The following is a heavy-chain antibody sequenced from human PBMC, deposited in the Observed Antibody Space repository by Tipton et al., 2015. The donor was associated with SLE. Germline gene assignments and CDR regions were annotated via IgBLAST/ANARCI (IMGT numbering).Heavy chain of an antibody. CDR1: GGSFSGYY. D-gene: IGHD6-13*01. CDR3: ARPLAAAHDAFDI. J-gene: IGHJ3*02. Sequence: TLSLTCAVYGGSFSGYYWSWIRQPPGKGLEWIGEINHSGSTNYNPSLKSRVTISVDTSKNQFSLKLSSVTAADTAVYYCARPLAAAHDAFDIWGQGTMVIVSS. V-gene: IGHV4-34*01. CDR2: INHSGST.